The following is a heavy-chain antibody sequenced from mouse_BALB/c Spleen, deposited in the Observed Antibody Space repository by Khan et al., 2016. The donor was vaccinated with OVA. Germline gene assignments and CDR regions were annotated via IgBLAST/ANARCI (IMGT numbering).Heavy chain of an antibody. D-gene: IGHD6-1*01. V-gene: IGHV1-85*01. CDR2: IFPGDDST. J-gene: IGHJ4*01. CDR3: ARSASSMGY. CDR1: GYNFTNYD. Sequence: VQLQQSGTELVKPGASVKLSCKASGYNFTNYDINWVKQRPEQGLEWIGRIFPGDDSTKYNEKFKDKATLTTDKSSSTAYMQLSRLTSEDSAVYFGARSASSMGYWGQGTSVTVSS.